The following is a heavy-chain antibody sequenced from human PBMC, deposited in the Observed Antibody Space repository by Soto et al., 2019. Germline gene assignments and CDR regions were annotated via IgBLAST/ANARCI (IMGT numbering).Heavy chain of an antibody. CDR2: ISSSSSSTI. J-gene: IGHJ3*02. CDR3: ATRGTGEGAFDI. CDR1: GFTFSSYS. V-gene: IGHV3-48*04. Sequence: GGSLRLSCAASGFTFSSYSMNWVRQAPGKGLEWVSYISSSSSSTIYYADSVKGRFTISRDNAKNSLYLQMNSLRAEDTAVYYCATRGTGEGAFDIWGQGTMVTVSS. D-gene: IGHD7-27*01.